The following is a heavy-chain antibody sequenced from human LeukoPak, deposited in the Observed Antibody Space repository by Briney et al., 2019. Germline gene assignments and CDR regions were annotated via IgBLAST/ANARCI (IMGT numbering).Heavy chain of an antibody. CDR1: GGSISSDY. CDR3: ARDSGMVALDY. D-gene: IGHD1-26*01. J-gene: IGHJ4*02. Sequence: SETLSLTCTVSGGSISSDYWSWIRQPPGKGLEWIGCIYYTGSTNYNPSLKSRVTISLDRSKNQFSLKLNSVTAADTAVYYCARDSGMVALDYWGQGTLVTVSS. CDR2: IYYTGST. V-gene: IGHV4-59*01.